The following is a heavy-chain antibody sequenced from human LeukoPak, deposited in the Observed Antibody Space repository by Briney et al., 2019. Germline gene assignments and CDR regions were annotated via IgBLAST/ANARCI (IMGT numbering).Heavy chain of an antibody. CDR2: IYSSGST. CDR3: ARDRGGDYDSSGFQYHFDY. V-gene: IGHV4-59*01. CDR1: GVSISRYY. D-gene: IGHD3-22*01. Sequence: SETLSLTCTVSGVSISRYYWTWIRQPPGKGLEWIGYIYSSGSTNYIPSLKSRVTISIDTSKNQFSLRLSSVTAADTAVYFCARDRGGDYDSSGFQYHFDYWGQGALFTVSS. J-gene: IGHJ4*02.